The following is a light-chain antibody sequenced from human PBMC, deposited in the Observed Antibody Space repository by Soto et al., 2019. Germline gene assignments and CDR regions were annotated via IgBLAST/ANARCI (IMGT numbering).Light chain of an antibody. CDR1: SSDVGGYNH. J-gene: IGLJ1*01. CDR3: ETYDSSLSGLYV. V-gene: IGLV2-14*01. Sequence: QSVLTQPASVSGSPGQSITISCTGTSSDVGGYNHVSWYQIHPGKAPKLIIYEVTSRPSGVSYRFSGCKSGNSASLTISGLQAEDEGDYYCETYDSSLSGLYVFGTGSKVTGL. CDR2: EVT.